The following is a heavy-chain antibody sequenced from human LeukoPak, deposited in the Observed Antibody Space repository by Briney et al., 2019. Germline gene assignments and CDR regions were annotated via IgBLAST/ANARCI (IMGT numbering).Heavy chain of an antibody. Sequence: GGSLRLSCAASGFTVSSNYMSWVRQAPGKGLEWVSVIYSGGSTYYADSVKGRFTISRDNSKNTLYLQMNSLRAEGTAVYYCARVWGELLYHPFDYWGQGTLVTVSS. CDR2: IYSGGST. CDR1: GFTVSSNY. V-gene: IGHV3-53*01. J-gene: IGHJ4*02. CDR3: ARVWGELLYHPFDY. D-gene: IGHD3-10*01.